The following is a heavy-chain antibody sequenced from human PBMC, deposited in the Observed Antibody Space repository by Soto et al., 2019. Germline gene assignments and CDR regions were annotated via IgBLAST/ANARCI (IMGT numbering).Heavy chain of an antibody. Sequence: ASVKVSCKVSGYTLTELSMHWVRQAPGKGLEWMGGFDPEDGETIYAQKFQGRVTMTEDTSTDTAYMELSSLRSEDTAVYYCATSPRESISSSWYYYYYGMDVWGQGTTVTVSS. CDR3: ATSPRESISSSWYYYYYGMDV. J-gene: IGHJ6*02. D-gene: IGHD6-13*01. CDR2: FDPEDGET. V-gene: IGHV1-24*01. CDR1: GYTLTELS.